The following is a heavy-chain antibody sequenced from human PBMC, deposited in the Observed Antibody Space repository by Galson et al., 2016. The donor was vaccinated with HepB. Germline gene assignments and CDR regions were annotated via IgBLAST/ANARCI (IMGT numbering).Heavy chain of an antibody. CDR2: IYYSGST. CDR1: GGSISSSSYY. Sequence: SETLSLTCTVSGGSISSSSYYWGWIRQPPGKGLEWIGSIYYSGSTYYNPSLKSRVTISVDTSKSQFSLKLSSVTAADTAVYYCARQPYCSSTSCYTYYFDYWGQGTLVTVSS. D-gene: IGHD2-2*02. CDR3: ARQPYCSSTSCYTYYFDY. J-gene: IGHJ4*02. V-gene: IGHV4-39*01.